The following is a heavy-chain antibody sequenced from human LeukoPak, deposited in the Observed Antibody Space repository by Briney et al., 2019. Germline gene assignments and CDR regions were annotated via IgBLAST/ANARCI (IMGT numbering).Heavy chain of an antibody. J-gene: IGHJ4*02. Sequence: PGGSLRLSCAASGFTFSSYAMYGVRQAPGKGLEGVSVISYDGSNKYYADSVKGRFTISRDNSKNTLYLQMNSLRAEDTAVYYCARDILSSRGNDVHYWGQGTLVTVSS. CDR1: GFTFSSYA. D-gene: IGHD1-1*01. CDR3: ARDILSSRGNDVHY. V-gene: IGHV3-30*04. CDR2: ISYDGSNK.